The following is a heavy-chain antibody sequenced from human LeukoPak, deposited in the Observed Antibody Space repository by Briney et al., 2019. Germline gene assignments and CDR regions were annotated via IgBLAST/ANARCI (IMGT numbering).Heavy chain of an antibody. J-gene: IGHJ4*02. CDR2: IYYTGST. Sequence: SETLSLTCTVSGGSISSSSYYWGWIRQPLGKGLEWIGNIYYTGSTYYNASLKSRVTMSEDTSKNQFSLKVTSVTAADTAVYYCARSSGMIDPFDYWGQGTLVIVSS. V-gene: IGHV4-39*07. D-gene: IGHD3-10*01. CDR3: ARSSGMIDPFDY. CDR1: GGSISSSSYY.